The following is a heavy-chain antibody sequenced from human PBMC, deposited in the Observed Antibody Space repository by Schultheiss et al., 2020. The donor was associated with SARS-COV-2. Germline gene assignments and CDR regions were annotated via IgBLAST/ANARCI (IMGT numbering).Heavy chain of an antibody. CDR1: GFTFSSYA. CDR2: ISSSSSYI. Sequence: GGSLRLSCAASGFTFSSYAMNWVRQAPGKGLEWVSSISSSSSYIYYADSVKGRFTISRDNAKNSLYLQMNSLRAEDTAVYYCAKDQDVVPAATWDYWGQGTLVTVSS. D-gene: IGHD2-2*01. V-gene: IGHV3-21*04. CDR3: AKDQDVVPAATWDY. J-gene: IGHJ4*02.